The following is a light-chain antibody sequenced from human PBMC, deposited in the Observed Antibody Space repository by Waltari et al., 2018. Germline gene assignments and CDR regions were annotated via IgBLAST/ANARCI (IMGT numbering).Light chain of an antibody. CDR1: QDIGND. V-gene: IGKV1-6*01. CDR2: AAA. J-gene: IGKJ1*01. CDR3: LQDFSYPRT. Sequence: AIQMTQSPSSLSASVGDRVIITCRASQDIGNDLAWFQQKPGKAPMLLIYAAATLQSGVPSRFSGSGSGTDFTLTVSSLQPEDFATYYCLQDFSYPRTFGQGTRVDIK.